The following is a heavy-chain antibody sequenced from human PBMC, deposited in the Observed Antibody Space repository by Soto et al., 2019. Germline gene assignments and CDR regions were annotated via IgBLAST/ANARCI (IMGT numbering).Heavy chain of an antibody. V-gene: IGHV1-18*01. CDR1: GYTFTTSG. D-gene: IGHD1-26*01. J-gene: IGHJ6*02. CDR2: ISTYNGDT. CDR3: ARQGSWPYYYYGLDV. Sequence: QVQLVQSGPEVRKPGASVKVSCEASGYTFTTSGISWVRQVPGQGLEWMGWISTYNGDTNSAKNFQGRVLMTADTSTGTAYMELMSLKSDDTAVYYCARQGSWPYYYYGLDVWGQGTIVTVSS.